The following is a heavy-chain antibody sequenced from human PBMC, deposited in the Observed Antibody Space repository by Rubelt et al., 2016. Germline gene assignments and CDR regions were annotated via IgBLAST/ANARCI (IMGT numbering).Heavy chain of an antibody. J-gene: IGHJ5*02. CDR2: ISGSGGSHM. CDR1: GFTFSGYA. Sequence: GGGLVQPGGSLRLSCAASGFTFSGYAMSWVRQAPGKGLEWVSAISGSGGSHMYYADSVKGRFTISRDNAKNSLYLQMLSLRAEDTAVYYCARASYYDYVWGSYRYFDWFDPWGQGTLVTVSS. CDR3: ARASYYDYVWGSYRYFDWFDP. V-gene: IGHV3-21*01. D-gene: IGHD3-16*02.